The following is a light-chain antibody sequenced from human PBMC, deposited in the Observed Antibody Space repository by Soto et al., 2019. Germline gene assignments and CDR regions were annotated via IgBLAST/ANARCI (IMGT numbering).Light chain of an antibody. Sequence: QAVVTQEPSLTVSPGGTVTLTCASNTGAVTSGYYPNWFQQKPGQAPRALIYTTNKRPSWTPARFSGSLLGGKAALTLSGVQPEDEAEYYCLLHYGGVKVFGGGTKLTVL. J-gene: IGLJ2*01. CDR2: TTN. CDR1: TGAVTSGYY. V-gene: IGLV7-43*01. CDR3: LLHYGGVKV.